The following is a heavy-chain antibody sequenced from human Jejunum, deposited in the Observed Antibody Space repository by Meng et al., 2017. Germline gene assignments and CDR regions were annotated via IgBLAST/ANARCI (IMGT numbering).Heavy chain of an antibody. D-gene: IGHD3-16*01. CDR3: ARGGGGLAY. J-gene: IGHJ4*02. Sequence: ASVKVSCKASGYTFTDYYMHWVRQAPGQGLEWMGWIKPDSGATNYAPKFQGRVTMTRDTSITTAYMELYRLTSDDSAVYCCARGGGGLAYWGQGPLVTVSS. CDR1: GYTFTDYY. CDR2: IKPDSGAT. V-gene: IGHV1-2*02.